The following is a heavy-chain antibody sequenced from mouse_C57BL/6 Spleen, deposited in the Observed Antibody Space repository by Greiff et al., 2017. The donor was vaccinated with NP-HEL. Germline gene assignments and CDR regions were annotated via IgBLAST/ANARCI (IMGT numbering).Heavy chain of an antibody. V-gene: IGHV1-50*01. Sequence: QVQLQQPGAELVKPGASVELSCKASGYTFTSYWMQWVKQRPGQGLEWIGEIDPSDSYTNYNQKFKGKATLTVDTSSSTAYMQLSSLTSEDSAVYYCASSSSYYYAMDYWGQGTSVTVSS. CDR3: ASSSSYYYAMDY. D-gene: IGHD1-1*01. CDR2: IDPSDSYT. CDR1: GYTFTSYW. J-gene: IGHJ4*01.